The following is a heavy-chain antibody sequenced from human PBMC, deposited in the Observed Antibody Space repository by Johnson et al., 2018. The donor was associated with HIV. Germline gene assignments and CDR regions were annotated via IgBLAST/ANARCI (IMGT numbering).Heavy chain of an antibody. D-gene: IGHD6-19*01. CDR3: TTVLAGTNSFGI. Sequence: VQLVESGGGLVKPGGSLRLSCAASGFTFSKAWMTWVRQAPGKGLEWVGRIKSKSDGGTTDYAAHVKGRFTISRDDSTNMLYLQMNSLKTEDTAVYYCTTVLAGTNSFGIWGQGTMVTVSS. CDR1: GFTFSKAW. J-gene: IGHJ3*02. V-gene: IGHV3-15*01. CDR2: IKSKSDGGTT.